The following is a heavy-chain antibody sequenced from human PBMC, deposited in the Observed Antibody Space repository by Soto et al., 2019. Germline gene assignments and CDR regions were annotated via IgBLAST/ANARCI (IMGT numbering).Heavy chain of an antibody. CDR1: GYTFTAYY. D-gene: IGHD5-12*01. CDR3: ARQGSGSEYPQYVYDGMDG. CDR2: INPNSGVA. Sequence: VELVQSGAEVEKPGAAVRISCKTSGYTFTAYYIYWVRQAPGQGLEWMGWINPNSGVANYAQNFQGRVTMTRDTSISTVYMELTKMRSEDTTIYYCARQGSGSEYPQYVYDGMDGWGQGTTAAASS. J-gene: IGHJ6*02. V-gene: IGHV1-2*02.